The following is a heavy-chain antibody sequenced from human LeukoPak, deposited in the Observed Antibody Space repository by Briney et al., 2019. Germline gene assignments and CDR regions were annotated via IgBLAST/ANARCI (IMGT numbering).Heavy chain of an antibody. CDR1: GFTVSTNY. CDR2: IYSGGDT. Sequence: GGSLRLSCAASGFTVSTNYMTWVRQAPGKGLEWVSIIYSGGDTYYADSVKGRFTISRDNSKNTLYLQMNSLRGEDTAVYYCARWIVGPTSLDYWGQGTLVTVS. D-gene: IGHD1-26*01. V-gene: IGHV3-53*01. CDR3: ARWIVGPTSLDY. J-gene: IGHJ4*02.